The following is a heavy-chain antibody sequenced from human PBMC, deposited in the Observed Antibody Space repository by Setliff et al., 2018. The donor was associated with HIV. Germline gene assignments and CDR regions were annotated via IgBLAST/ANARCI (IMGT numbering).Heavy chain of an antibody. J-gene: IGHJ4*02. D-gene: IGHD2-21*02. CDR1: GASMTDFY. V-gene: IGHV4-59*01. CDR3: ARIFGGNSAPFDY. CDR2: IYYNGIT. Sequence: SETLSLTCTVSGASMTDFYWSWIRQTPGKGPEWIGQIYYNGITNYNPSLKSRVSMSMDTSKTQFSLRLSSVTAADTAVYYCARIFGGNSAPFDYWGQGILVTV.